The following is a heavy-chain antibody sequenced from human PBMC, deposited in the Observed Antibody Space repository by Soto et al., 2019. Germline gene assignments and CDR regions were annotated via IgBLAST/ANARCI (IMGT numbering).Heavy chain of an antibody. CDR2: IFYSGST. CDR1: GGPISSGGYY. Sequence: QVQLQESGPGLVKPSQTLSLTCTVSGGPISSGGYYWNWIRQHPGKGLEWIGYIFYSGSTYYNPSLKSRVTRSVDMSKNQFSLRLSSVTAADTAVYYCSRDPGWTKWFYPWGQGTLVTVSS. V-gene: IGHV4-31*03. CDR3: SRDPGWTKWFYP. J-gene: IGHJ5*02. D-gene: IGHD2-15*01.